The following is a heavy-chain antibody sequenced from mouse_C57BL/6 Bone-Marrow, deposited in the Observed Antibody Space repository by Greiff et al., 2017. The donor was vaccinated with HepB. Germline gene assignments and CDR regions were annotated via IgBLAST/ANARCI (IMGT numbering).Heavy chain of an antibody. J-gene: IGHJ4*01. CDR2: IDPETGGT. Sequence: QVQLKESGAELVRPGASVTLSCKASGYTFTDYEMHWVKQTPVHGLEWIGAIDPETGGTDYNQKFKGKAILTADKSSSTAYMELRSLTSEDSAVYYCTRFDVTTTERDAMDYWGQGTSVTVSS. CDR3: TRFDVTTTERDAMDY. D-gene: IGHD5-5*01. V-gene: IGHV1-15*01. CDR1: GYTFTDYE.